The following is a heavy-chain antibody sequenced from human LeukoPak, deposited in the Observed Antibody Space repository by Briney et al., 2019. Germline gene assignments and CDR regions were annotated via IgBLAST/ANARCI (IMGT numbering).Heavy chain of an antibody. J-gene: IGHJ6*02. D-gene: IGHD1-26*01. V-gene: IGHV3-33*01. CDR3: ARDSWGSRYTGSYYYYGMDF. Sequence: PGGSLRLSCAASGFTFSSYGMHWVRQAPGKGLEWVAVIWNDGSNKYYADSVKGRFTISRDNSKNTLYLQMNSLRAEDTAVYYCARDSWGSRYTGSYYYYGMDFWGQGTTVTVSS. CDR2: IWNDGSNK. CDR1: GFTFSSYG.